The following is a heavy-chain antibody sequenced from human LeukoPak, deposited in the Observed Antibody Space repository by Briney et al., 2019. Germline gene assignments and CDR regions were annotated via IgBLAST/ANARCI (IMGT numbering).Heavy chain of an antibody. CDR3: ARVPRPTYCGGDCSVYYYFDY. J-gene: IGHJ4*02. CDR2: IHYSGST. CDR1: GGSISSYY. Sequence: PSETLSLTCTVSGGSISSYYWSWIRQPPGKGLEWIGYIHYSGSTNYNPSLKSRVTISVDTSKNHFSLKLSSVTAEDTAVYYCARVPRPTYCGGDCSVYYYFDYWGQGTLVTVSS. V-gene: IGHV4-59*01. D-gene: IGHD2-21*02.